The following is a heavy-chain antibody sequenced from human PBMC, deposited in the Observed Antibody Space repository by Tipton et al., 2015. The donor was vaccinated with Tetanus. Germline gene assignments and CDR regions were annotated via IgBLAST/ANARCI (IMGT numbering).Heavy chain of an antibody. V-gene: IGHV3-48*02. D-gene: IGHD1-26*01. CDR2: ISSSSSTI. CDR1: GFTFSSYS. Sequence: SGFTFSSYSMNWVRQAPGKGLEWVSYISSSSSTIYYADSVKGRFTISRDNAKNSLYLQMNSLRDEDTAVYYCARDPRGTSLGPFDYWGQGTLVTVSS. J-gene: IGHJ4*02. CDR3: ARDPRGTSLGPFDY.